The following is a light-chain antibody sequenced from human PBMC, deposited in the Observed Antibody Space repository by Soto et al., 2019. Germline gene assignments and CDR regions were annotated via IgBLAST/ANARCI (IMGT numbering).Light chain of an antibody. CDR2: DVS. Sequence: QSALTQPASVSGSPGQSIAISCTGTSSDVGGYNYVSWYQQHPGKAPKLMIYDVSNRPSGVSNRFSGSKSVNKASLTISGLQSEDEADYYRRSYTSSSTLEVFGGGTQLTVL. J-gene: IGLJ3*02. CDR1: SSDVGGYNY. CDR3: RSYTSSSTLEV. V-gene: IGLV2-14*01.